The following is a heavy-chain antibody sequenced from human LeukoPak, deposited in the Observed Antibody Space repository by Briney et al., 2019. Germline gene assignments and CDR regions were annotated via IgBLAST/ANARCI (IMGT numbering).Heavy chain of an antibody. Sequence: GGSLRLSCAASGFTFSSYGMHWVRQAPGKGVEWGAFIRYDGSNKYYADSAKGRFTISRDNSKNTLYLQMNSLRAEDTAVYYCAKDPVYHRPRYYMDVWGKGTTVTVSS. CDR2: IRYDGSNK. CDR1: GFTFSSYG. V-gene: IGHV3-30*02. D-gene: IGHD2-8*01. J-gene: IGHJ6*03. CDR3: AKDPVYHRPRYYMDV.